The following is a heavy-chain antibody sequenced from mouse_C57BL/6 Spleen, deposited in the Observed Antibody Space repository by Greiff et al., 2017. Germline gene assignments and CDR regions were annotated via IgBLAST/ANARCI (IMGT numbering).Heavy chain of an antibody. CDR1: GFTFSSYA. CDR3: AREGITTVVATDYYAMDY. D-gene: IGHD1-1*01. J-gene: IGHJ4*01. CDR2: ISDGGSYT. V-gene: IGHV5-4*01. Sequence: DVQLVESGGGLVKPGGSLKLSCAASGFTFSSYAMSWVRQTPEKRLEWVATISDGGSYTYYPDNVKGRFTISRDNAKNNLYLQMSHLKSEDTAMYYCAREGITTVVATDYYAMDYWGQGTSVTVSS.